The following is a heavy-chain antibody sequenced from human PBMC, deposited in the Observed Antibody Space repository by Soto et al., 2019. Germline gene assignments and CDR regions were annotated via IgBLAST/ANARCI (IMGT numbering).Heavy chain of an antibody. CDR2: ISYDGSNK. CDR3: AKDLASTMSYYGMDV. V-gene: IGHV3-30*18. D-gene: IGHD5-12*01. CDR1: GFTFSSYG. Sequence: QVQLVESGGGVVQPGRSLRLSCAASGFTFSSYGMHWVRQAPGKGLEWVAVISYDGSNKYYADSVKGRFTISRDNSKNSLYLQMNSLIAEDTAVYYCAKDLASTMSYYGMDVWGQGATVPVSS. J-gene: IGHJ6*02.